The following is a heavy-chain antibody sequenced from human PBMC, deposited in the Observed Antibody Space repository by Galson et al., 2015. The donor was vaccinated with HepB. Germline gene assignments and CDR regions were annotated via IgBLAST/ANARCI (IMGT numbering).Heavy chain of an antibody. CDR3: ARGVTSPEYSSGWYSYGY. J-gene: IGHJ4*02. CDR2: IYPGDSDT. CDR1: GYSFTSYW. Sequence: QSGAEVKKPGESLKISCTGSGYSFTSYWTGWVRQMPGKGLEWMGIIYPGDSDTRYSPSFQGQVTISADKSISTAYLQWSSLKASDTAMYYCARGVTSPEYSSGWYSYGYWGQGTLVTVSS. D-gene: IGHD6-19*01. V-gene: IGHV5-51*01.